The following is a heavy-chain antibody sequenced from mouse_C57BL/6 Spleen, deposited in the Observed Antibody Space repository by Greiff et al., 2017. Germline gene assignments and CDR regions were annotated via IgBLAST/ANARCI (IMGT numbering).Heavy chain of an antibody. Sequence: QVQLKESGAELVRPGTSVKVSCKASGYAFTNYLIEWVKQRPGQGLEWIGVINPGSGGTNYHEKFKGQATLTADKSSSKAYMQLSRLTSEDSAVYFCAREGLDYGSSYGFDFGGTGTTLTVSS. CDR1: GYAFTNYL. D-gene: IGHD1-1*01. CDR2: INPGSGGT. CDR3: AREGLDYGSSYGFDF. V-gene: IGHV1-54*01. J-gene: IGHJ2*01.